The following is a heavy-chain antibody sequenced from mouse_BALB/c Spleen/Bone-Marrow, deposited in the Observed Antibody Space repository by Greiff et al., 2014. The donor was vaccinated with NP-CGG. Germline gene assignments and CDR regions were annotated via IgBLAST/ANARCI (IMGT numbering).Heavy chain of an antibody. CDR2: IDPANGNT. J-gene: IGHJ4*01. D-gene: IGHD4-1*01. V-gene: IGHV14-3*02. Sequence: EVKLQESGAELVKPGASVKLSCTASGFNIKDTFMHWVKQRPEQGLEWIGRIDPANGNTKYDPNFQGKATITADTSSNTAYLQLSSLTSEDTAVYYCARWEYYARDYWGQGTSVTVSS. CDR3: ARWEYYARDY. CDR1: GFNIKDTF.